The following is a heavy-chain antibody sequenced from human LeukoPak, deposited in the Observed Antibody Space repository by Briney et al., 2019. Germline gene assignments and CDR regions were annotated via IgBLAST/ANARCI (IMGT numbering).Heavy chain of an antibody. CDR3: ASLGRYDFWKADDAFDI. CDR1: GVSISSSNSY. J-gene: IGHJ3*02. V-gene: IGHV4-39*07. D-gene: IGHD3-3*01. CDR2: INHSGST. Sequence: SETLSLTCTVSGVSISSSNSYWGWIRQPPGKGLEWIGEINHSGSTNYNPSLKSRVTISVDTSKNQFSLKLSSVTAADTAVYYCASLGRYDFWKADDAFDIWGQGTMVTVSS.